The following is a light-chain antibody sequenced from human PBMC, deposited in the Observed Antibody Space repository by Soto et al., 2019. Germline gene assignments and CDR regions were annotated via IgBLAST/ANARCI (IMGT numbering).Light chain of an antibody. CDR2: DVS. J-gene: IGLJ1*01. V-gene: IGLV2-14*01. Sequence: QSVLTRPASVSGSPGQSITISCTGTSSDVGAYNSVAWYQHNPGKAPKLMIYDVSNRPSGVSSRFSGSKSANTASLSISGLQADDEADYYCSSYTSSSTLVFGTGTKVTVL. CDR1: SSDVGAYNS. CDR3: SSYTSSSTLV.